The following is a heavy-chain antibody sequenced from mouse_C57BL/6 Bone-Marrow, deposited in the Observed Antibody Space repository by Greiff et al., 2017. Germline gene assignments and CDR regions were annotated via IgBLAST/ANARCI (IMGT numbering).Heavy chain of an antibody. V-gene: IGHV1-15*01. CDR3: TREDGTTVVGDY. Sequence: QVQLQQSGAELVRPGASVTLSCKASGYTFTDYEMHWVKQTPVHGLEWIGAIDPETGGTAYNQKFKGKAILTADKSSSTAYMELRSLTSEDSAVYYCTREDGTTVVGDYWGQGTTLTVSS. CDR1: GYTFTDYE. D-gene: IGHD1-1*01. J-gene: IGHJ2*01. CDR2: IDPETGGT.